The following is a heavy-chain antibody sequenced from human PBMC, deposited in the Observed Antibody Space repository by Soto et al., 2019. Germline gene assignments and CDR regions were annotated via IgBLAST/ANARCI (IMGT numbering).Heavy chain of an antibody. J-gene: IGHJ6*02. D-gene: IGHD6-19*01. V-gene: IGHV1-18*01. CDR3: ASTNSSGWHSYYYYGMDV. CDR2: ISPYDDNT. Sequence: ASVKVSCKASGYTFIKYGIAWVRQAPGQGHEWMGWISPYDDNTIYAQRFQGRVSMTADRSTRTVYLALRSLKSNDTAMYYCASTNSSGWHSYYYYGMDVWGQGTTVTVSS. CDR1: GYTFIKYG.